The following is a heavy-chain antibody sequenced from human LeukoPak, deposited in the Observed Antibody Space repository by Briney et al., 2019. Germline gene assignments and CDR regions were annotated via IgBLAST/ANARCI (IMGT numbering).Heavy chain of an antibody. CDR1: GYTFTGYY. CDR3: ARASRRFGSGSYFTPFDY. Sequence: GASVKVSCKASGYTFTGYYMHWVRQAPGQGLEWMGWINPNSGGTNYAQKFQGRVTMTRDTSISTAYMELSRLGSDDTAVYYCARASRRFGSGSYFTPFDYWGQGTLVTVSS. CDR2: INPNSGGT. J-gene: IGHJ4*02. D-gene: IGHD3-10*01. V-gene: IGHV1-2*02.